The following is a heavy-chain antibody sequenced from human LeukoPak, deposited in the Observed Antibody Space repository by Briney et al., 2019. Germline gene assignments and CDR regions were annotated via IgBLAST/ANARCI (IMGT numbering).Heavy chain of an antibody. V-gene: IGHV1-18*01. J-gene: IGHJ4*02. D-gene: IGHD2-15*01. CDR1: GYTFTSYG. Sequence: RASVKVSCKASGYTFTSYGISWVRQAPGQGLEWMGWISAYNGNTNYAQKLQGRVTTTTDTSTSTAYMELRSLRSDDTAVYYCARDRYCSGGSCYPYYFDYWGQGTLVTVSS. CDR3: ARDRYCSGGSCYPYYFDY. CDR2: ISAYNGNT.